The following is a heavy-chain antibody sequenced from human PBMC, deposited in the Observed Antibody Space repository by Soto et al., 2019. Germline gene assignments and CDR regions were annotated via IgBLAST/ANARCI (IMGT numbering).Heavy chain of an antibody. V-gene: IGHV1-18*04. CDR1: GYTFNTYG. Sequence: ASVKLSCKASGYTFNTYGISWVRQAPGQGLEWMGWISPYNDNTKYGQNLQGRVTMTTDTSTNTAYLELRSLRSDDTAVFYCARSDREVPYYGMDVWGQGTTVTVSS. J-gene: IGHJ6*02. CDR3: ARSDREVPYYGMDV. D-gene: IGHD1-1*01. CDR2: ISPYNDNT.